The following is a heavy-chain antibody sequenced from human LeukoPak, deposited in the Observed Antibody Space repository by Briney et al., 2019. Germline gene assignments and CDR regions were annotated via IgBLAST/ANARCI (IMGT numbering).Heavy chain of an antibody. CDR2: INPNSGGT. CDR3: ARGVYCSSTSCYGVDYNWFDP. CDR1: GYTFTGYY. Sequence: ASVTVSCKASGYTFTGYYMHWVRQAPGQGLEWMGWINPNSGGTNYAQKFQGRVTMTRDTSISTAYMELSRLRSDDTAVYYCARGVYCSSTSCYGVDYNWFDPWGQGSLVTVSS. D-gene: IGHD2-2*01. J-gene: IGHJ5*02. V-gene: IGHV1-2*02.